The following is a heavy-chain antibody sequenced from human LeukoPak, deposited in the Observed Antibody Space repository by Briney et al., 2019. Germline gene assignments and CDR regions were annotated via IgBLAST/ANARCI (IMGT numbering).Heavy chain of an antibody. D-gene: IGHD6-13*01. CDR3: ARGHRVDGYSSSWYGFSYYFDY. CDR1: GGSFSGYY. CDR2: INHSEST. J-gene: IGHJ4*02. Sequence: AETLSLTCAVYGGSFSGYYWSWIRQHPGKGLECIGEINHSESTNYNPSLKSRVTVSIDTSKNQFSLTLSSVTAADTALYYCARGHRVDGYSSSWYGFSYYFDYWGQGNLVTVSS. V-gene: IGHV4-34*01.